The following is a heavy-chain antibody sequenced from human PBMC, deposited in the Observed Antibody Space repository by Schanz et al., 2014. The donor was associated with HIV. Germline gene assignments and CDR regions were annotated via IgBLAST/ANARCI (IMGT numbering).Heavy chain of an antibody. CDR1: GFTFSSYG. CDR3: ARGATTYSSGYYYPDY. Sequence: HVQLVESGGGVVQPGRSLSLSCAASGFTFSSYGMHWVRQAPGKGLEWVAVISYDGSNKYYADSVKGRFTISRDNSKNTLYLQMNSLRDEDTAVYYCARGATTYSSGYYYPDYWGQGTLVTVSS. V-gene: IGHV3-30*03. CDR2: ISYDGSNK. D-gene: IGHD3-22*01. J-gene: IGHJ4*02.